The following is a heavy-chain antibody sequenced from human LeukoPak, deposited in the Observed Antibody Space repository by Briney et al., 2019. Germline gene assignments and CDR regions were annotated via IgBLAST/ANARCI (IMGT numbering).Heavy chain of an antibody. V-gene: IGHV4-59*08. J-gene: IGHJ5*02. D-gene: IGHD6-13*01. Sequence: PSETLSLTCTVSGGSITCDFWSWIRQSPGKGLEWMGYIPYSGITNYNPSLKSRVTISVDTSKNQFSLMLRSVTAADTAVYFCAGDIAAVNIPGSRLDPWGEGTLVTVSS. CDR1: GGSITCDF. CDR2: IPYSGIT. CDR3: AGDIAAVNIPGSRLDP.